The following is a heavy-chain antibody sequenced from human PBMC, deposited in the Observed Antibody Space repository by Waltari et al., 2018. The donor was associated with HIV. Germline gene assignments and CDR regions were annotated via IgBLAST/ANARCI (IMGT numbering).Heavy chain of an antibody. CDR1: GGSISSGSYY. CDR2: IYTSGST. Sequence: QVQLQESGPGLAKPSQTLSLTCTVSGGSISSGSYYWSWIRQPAGKGLEWIGRIYTSGSTNYNPSLKSRVTISVDTAKNQFSLKLSSVTAADTAVYYCARTYCSSTSCYGGANWFDPWGQGTLVTVSS. J-gene: IGHJ5*02. V-gene: IGHV4-61*02. D-gene: IGHD2-2*01. CDR3: ARTYCSSTSCYGGANWFDP.